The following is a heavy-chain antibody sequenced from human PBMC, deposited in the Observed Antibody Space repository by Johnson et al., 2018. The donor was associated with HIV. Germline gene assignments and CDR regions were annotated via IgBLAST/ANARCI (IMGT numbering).Heavy chain of an antibody. V-gene: IGHV3-23*04. J-gene: IGHJ3*02. Sequence: VQLVESGGGLVQPGGSLRLSCAASGFTFSSYAMTWVRQAPGKGLEWVSSISGSGGSTYYVDSVKGRFTISRDNSKNTLYLQMNSLRAEDTAVYYCAKDGGSPDDAFDIWGQGTMVTVSS. CDR3: AKDGGSPDDAFDI. D-gene: IGHD1-14*01. CDR2: ISGSGGST. CDR1: GFTFSSYA.